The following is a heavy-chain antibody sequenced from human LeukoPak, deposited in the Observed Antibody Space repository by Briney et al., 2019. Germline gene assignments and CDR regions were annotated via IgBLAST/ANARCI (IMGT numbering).Heavy chain of an antibody. J-gene: IGHJ3*02. V-gene: IGHV3-9*01. CDR1: GFTFDDYA. CDR3: AKDITIFGVGDAFDI. Sequence: GGSPRLSCAASGFTFDDYAMHWVRQAPGKGLEWVSGISWNSGSIGYADSVKGRFTISRDNAKNSLYLQMNSLRAEDTALYYCAKDITIFGVGDAFDIWGQGTMVTVSS. D-gene: IGHD3-3*01. CDR2: ISWNSGSI.